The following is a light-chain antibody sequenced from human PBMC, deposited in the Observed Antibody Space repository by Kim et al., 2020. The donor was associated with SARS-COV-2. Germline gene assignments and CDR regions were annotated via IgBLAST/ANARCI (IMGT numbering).Light chain of an antibody. Sequence: SYELTQPPSVSVSPGQTARITCSGDKLGDKYAFWYQQKPGQSPVLVMFQHDKRPSGISQRFSGSNSGNTAILTISGTRTIDEAHYYCQAWDSSAAVFGGG. V-gene: IGLV3-1*01. CDR3: QAWDSSAAV. CDR1: KLGDKY. J-gene: IGLJ2*01. CDR2: QHD.